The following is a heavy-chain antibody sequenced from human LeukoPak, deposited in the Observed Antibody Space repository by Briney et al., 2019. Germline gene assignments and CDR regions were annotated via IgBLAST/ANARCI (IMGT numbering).Heavy chain of an antibody. J-gene: IGHJ3*02. D-gene: IGHD3-9*01. CDR2: IYYRGTT. CDR3: ARDHPVADWAPDI. CDR1: GDSISSYY. V-gene: IGHV4-59*01. Sequence: PSETLSLTCTVSGDSISSYYWSWIRQPPGKGLEWIGYIYYRGTTNYDPSLKSRVTISVDTSKNQFSLKLTSVTAADTAVYYCARDHPVADWAPDIWGRGTMVTVSS.